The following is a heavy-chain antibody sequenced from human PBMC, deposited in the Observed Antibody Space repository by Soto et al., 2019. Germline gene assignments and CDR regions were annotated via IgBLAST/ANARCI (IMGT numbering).Heavy chain of an antibody. CDR2: IYYSGNT. CDR3: ARHRTRSGSSKTKNYYYYGMDV. Sequence: SETLSLTCTFSGDSITSNSYFWAWIRQPPGKGLEWIGSIYYSGNTYHNPSLKSRVTISVGRSKNQFSLKLSSVTAADTAVYYCARHRTRSGSSKTKNYYYYGMDVWGQGTTVTFSS. D-gene: IGHD1-26*01. J-gene: IGHJ6*02. CDR1: GDSITSNSYF. V-gene: IGHV4-39*01.